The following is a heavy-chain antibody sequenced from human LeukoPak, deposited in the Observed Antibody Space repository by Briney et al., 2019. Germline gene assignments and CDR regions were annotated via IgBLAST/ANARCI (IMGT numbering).Heavy chain of an antibody. J-gene: IGHJ6*04. CDR1: GGSISSSSYY. CDR2: IYYSGST. Sequence: TSETLSLTCTVSGGSISSSSYYWGWIRQPPGKGLEWIGSIYYSGSTYYNPSLKSRVTISVDTAKNQFSLKLSSVTAADTAVYYCARENYYGSGSYYPGPRVAVDVWGKGTTVTVSS. CDR3: ARENYYGSGSYYPGPRVAVDV. D-gene: IGHD3-10*01. V-gene: IGHV4-39*07.